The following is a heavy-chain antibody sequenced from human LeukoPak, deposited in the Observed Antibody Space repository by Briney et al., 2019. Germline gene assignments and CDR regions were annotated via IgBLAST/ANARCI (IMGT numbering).Heavy chain of an antibody. Sequence: ASVKVSCKASGYTFTSYHLHWVRQAPGQGLEWMGIINPSGGSPNYAQKFQGRVTMTRDMSTSTVNMELSSLRSEDTAVYYCAREGPRDYDILTGYYARTRFDYWGQGTLVTVSS. J-gene: IGHJ4*02. CDR3: AREGPRDYDILTGYYARTRFDY. D-gene: IGHD3-9*01. CDR2: INPSGGSP. CDR1: GYTFTSYH. V-gene: IGHV1-46*01.